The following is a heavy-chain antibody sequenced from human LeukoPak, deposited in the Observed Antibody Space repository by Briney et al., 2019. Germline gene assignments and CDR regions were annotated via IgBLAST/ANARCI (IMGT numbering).Heavy chain of an antibody. Sequence: PGGSLRLSCVASGFTFNASCMSCVRPAPGKGPGWVSALRGNGGNTYYADSVKGRFTISRDNSNNTLYLQMNSLRGEDTAVYYRAKGDVYSGSSYFGYWGQGTLVTVSS. CDR2: LRGNGGNT. V-gene: IGHV3-23*01. J-gene: IGHJ4*02. CDR3: AKGDVYSGSSYFGY. CDR1: GFTFNASC. D-gene: IGHD1-26*01.